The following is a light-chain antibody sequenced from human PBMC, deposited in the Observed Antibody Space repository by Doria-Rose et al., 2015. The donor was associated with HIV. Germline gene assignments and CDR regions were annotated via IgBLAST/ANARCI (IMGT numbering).Light chain of an antibody. Sequence: QSPSSLSASTGDRVTITCRAGPGISNFLAWYQQKPGEVPNLLIYAASTLQAGVPSRFSGCGSGTDFTLTISCLQAEDFAAYYCQQYYSYPPVTFGGGTRAEI. CDR2: AAS. J-gene: IGKJ4*01. CDR1: PGISNF. CDR3: QQYYSYPPVT. V-gene: IGKV1-8*01.